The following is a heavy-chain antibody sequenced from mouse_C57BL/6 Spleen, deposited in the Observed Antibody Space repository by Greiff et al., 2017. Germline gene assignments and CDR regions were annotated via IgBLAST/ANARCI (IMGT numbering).Heavy chain of an antibody. V-gene: IGHV1-36*01. D-gene: IGHD1-1*01. CDR3: ARNYGSREGFDY. Sequence: EVQGVESGPVLVKPGPSVKISCKASGFTFTDYYMHWVQQSPGKSLEWIGLVYPYNGGTSYNQKFKGKATLTVDTSSSTAYMELNSLASDDAAVYYCARNYGSREGFDYWGQGTTLTVSS. J-gene: IGHJ2*01. CDR2: VYPYNGGT. CDR1: GFTFTDYY.